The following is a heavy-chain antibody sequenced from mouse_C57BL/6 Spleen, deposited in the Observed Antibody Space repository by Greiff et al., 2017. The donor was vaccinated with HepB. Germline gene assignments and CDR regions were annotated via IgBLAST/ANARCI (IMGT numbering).Heavy chain of an antibody. V-gene: IGHV1-50*01. D-gene: IGHD4-1*01. CDR1: GYTFTSYW. J-gene: IGHJ2*01. CDR3: ARSTLGRDFDY. Sequence: QVHVKQPGAELVKPGASVKLSCKASGYTFTSYWMQWVKQRPGQGLEWIGEIDPSDSYTNYNQKFKGKATLTVDTSSSTAYMQLSSLTSEDSAVYYCARSTLGRDFDYWGQGTTLTVSS. CDR2: IDPSDSYT.